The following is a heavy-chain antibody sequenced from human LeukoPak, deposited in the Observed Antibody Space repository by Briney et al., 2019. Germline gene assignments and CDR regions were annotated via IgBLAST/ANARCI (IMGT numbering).Heavy chain of an antibody. CDR2: IKQDGGET. CDR3: ANGDGFDY. D-gene: IGHD5-24*01. J-gene: IGHJ4*02. V-gene: IGHV3-7*01. Sequence: TGGSMRLSCATSGFTFSTYWMSWVRQAPGKGLEWVANIKQDGGETYYADSVKGRFTIFRDNAKNSLYLQMDSLRVEDTAVYYCANGDGFDYWGQGTLVIVSS. CDR1: GFTFSTYW.